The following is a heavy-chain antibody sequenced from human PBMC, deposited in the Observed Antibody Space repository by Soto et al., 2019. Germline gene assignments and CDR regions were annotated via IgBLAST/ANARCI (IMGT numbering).Heavy chain of an antibody. J-gene: IGHJ6*02. CDR2: FDPEDGET. CDR3: ATNLGGAAIVVPAAISYYYCGMDV. CDR1: GYTLTELS. V-gene: IGHV1-24*01. Sequence: ASVKVSCKVSGYTLTELSMHWVRQAPGKGLEWMGGFDPEDGETIYAQKLKGRVTMTEDTSTDTAYMELSSLRSKCTAVYYCATNLGGAAIVVPAAISYYYCGMDVWGRRTRGTVSS. D-gene: IGHD2-2*01.